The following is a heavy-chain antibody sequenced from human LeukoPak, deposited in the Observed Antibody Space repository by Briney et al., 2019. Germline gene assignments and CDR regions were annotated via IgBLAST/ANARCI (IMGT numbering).Heavy chain of an antibody. D-gene: IGHD2-2*01. CDR1: GGTFSRYA. Sequence: ASVKVSCKASGGTFSRYAISWVRQAPGQVLEWMGGIIPIFGTANYAQKFQGRVTITTDESTSTAYMELSSLRSEDTAVYYCARWGYCSSTSCSASLYYFDYWGQGTLVTVSS. CDR3: ARWGYCSSTSCSASLYYFDY. CDR2: IIPIFGTA. V-gene: IGHV1-69*05. J-gene: IGHJ4*02.